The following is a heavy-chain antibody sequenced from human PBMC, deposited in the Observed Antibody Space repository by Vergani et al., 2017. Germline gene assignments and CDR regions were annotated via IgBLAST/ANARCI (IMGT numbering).Heavy chain of an antibody. J-gene: IGHJ6*03. CDR1: GGSISSYY. Sequence: QVQLQESGPGLVKPSETLSLTCTVSGGSISSYYWSWIRQPPGKGLEWIGYIYYRGSTNYNPSLKSRVTISVDTSKNQFSLKLSSVTAADTAVYYCARGSTFTIFGVVNYYYYYMDVWGKGTTVTVSS. CDR3: ARGSTFTIFGVVNYYYYYMDV. D-gene: IGHD3-3*01. V-gene: IGHV4-59*01. CDR2: IYYRGST.